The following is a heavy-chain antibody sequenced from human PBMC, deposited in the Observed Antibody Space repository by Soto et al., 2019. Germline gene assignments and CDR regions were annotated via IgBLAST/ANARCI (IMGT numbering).Heavy chain of an antibody. CDR1: GVPVSSGSNH. V-gene: IGHV4-61*01. CDR2: ISHSGNT. Sequence: SETLSLTCTVSGVPVSSGSNHWSWIRQPPGKGLEWIGYISHSGNTDYSSSLESRAIISIDTSNNQFSLKLSSVTAADTAVYYCVRDQKTPLPGSDWGQGTLVTVSS. CDR3: VRDQKTPLPGSD. J-gene: IGHJ4*02.